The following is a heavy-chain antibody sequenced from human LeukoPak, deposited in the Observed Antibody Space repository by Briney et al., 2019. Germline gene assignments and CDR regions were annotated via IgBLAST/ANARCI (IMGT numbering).Heavy chain of an antibody. CDR3: ASSARRRSYRNSYYFDY. CDR2: INPSGGST. Sequence: ASVKVSCKTSGYIFISYYMHWVRQAPGQGLEWMGIINPSGGSTSYAQKFQGRVTMTRDMSTSTVYMDLSSLRSEDTAVYYCASSARRRSYRNSYYFDYWGQGTLVTVSS. D-gene: IGHD1-26*01. V-gene: IGHV1-46*01. CDR1: GYIFISYY. J-gene: IGHJ4*02.